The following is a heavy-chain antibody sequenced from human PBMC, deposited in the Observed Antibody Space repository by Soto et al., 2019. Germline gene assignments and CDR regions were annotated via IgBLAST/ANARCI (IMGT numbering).Heavy chain of an antibody. Sequence: QVQLQESGPGLVKPSQTLSLTCTVSGGSISSGGYYWSWIRQPPGKGLEWIGYVDYSGSTYYNPSLKSRVTIAVDRSKHQCSLKLSSGTAADTAVYYCARDADTEMGSYYGMDVWGQGTTVTVFS. V-gene: IGHV4-31*03. D-gene: IGHD5-18*01. CDR2: VDYSGST. J-gene: IGHJ6*02. CDR3: ARDADTEMGSYYGMDV. CDR1: GGSISSGGYY.